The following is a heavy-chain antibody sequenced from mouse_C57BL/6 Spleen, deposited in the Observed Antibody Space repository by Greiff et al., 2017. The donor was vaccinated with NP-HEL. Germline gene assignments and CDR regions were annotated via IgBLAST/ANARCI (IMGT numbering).Heavy chain of an antibody. Sequence: VQLQQSGAELVKPGASVKMSCKASGYTFTTYPIEWMKQNHGKSLEWIGNFHPYNDDTKYNEKFKGKATLTVEKSSSTVYLGLSRLPSDDSAVYYCARRNYYGSYWYFDVWGTGTTVTVSS. CDR3: ARRNYYGSYWYFDV. CDR1: GYTFTTYP. CDR2: FHPYNDDT. D-gene: IGHD1-1*01. J-gene: IGHJ1*03. V-gene: IGHV1-47*01.